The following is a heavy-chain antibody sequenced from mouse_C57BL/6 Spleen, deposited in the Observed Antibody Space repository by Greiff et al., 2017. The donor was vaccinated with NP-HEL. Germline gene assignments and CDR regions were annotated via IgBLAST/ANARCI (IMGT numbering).Heavy chain of an antibody. CDR1: GYAFSSSW. CDR2: IYPGDGDT. CDR3: ARRGLLNWYFDV. J-gene: IGHJ1*03. Sequence: QVQLKQSGPELVKPGASVKISCKASGYAFSSSWMNWVKQRPGKGLEWIGRIYPGDGDTNYNGKFKGKATLTADKSSSTAYMQLSSLTSEDSAVYFCARRGLLNWYFDVWGTGTTVTVSS. D-gene: IGHD2-10*01. V-gene: IGHV1-82*01.